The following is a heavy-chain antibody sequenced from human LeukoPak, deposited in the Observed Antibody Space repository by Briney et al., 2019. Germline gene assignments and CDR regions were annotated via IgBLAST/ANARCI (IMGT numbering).Heavy chain of an antibody. Sequence: GASVKVSCKASGYTFTSYGISWVRQAPGQGLEWMGWISAYNGNTNYAQKLQGRVTMTTDTSTSTAYMELRSLRSDDTAVYYCASQAAAGPNYNWFDPWGQGTLVTVSS. J-gene: IGHJ5*02. CDR3: ASQAAAGPNYNWFDP. D-gene: IGHD6-13*01. CDR2: ISAYNGNT. V-gene: IGHV1-18*01. CDR1: GYTFTSYG.